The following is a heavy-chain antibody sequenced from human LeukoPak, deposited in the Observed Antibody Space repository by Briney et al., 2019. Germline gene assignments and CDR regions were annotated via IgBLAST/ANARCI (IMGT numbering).Heavy chain of an antibody. CDR2: ISWNSGSI. Sequence: GGPLRLSCAASGFTFDDYAMHWFRPAPGQGLEWVSGISWNSGSIGYADSVKGRFTISRDNAKNSMYLQMNSLRAEEMALYYCAKDSYGGKVNSGGALDIWGQGTMVTVSS. CDR1: GFTFDDYA. CDR3: AKDSYGGKVNSGGALDI. D-gene: IGHD4-23*01. V-gene: IGHV3-9*03. J-gene: IGHJ3*02.